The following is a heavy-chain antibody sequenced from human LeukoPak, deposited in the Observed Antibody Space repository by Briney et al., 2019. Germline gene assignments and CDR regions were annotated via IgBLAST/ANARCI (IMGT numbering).Heavy chain of an antibody. J-gene: IGHJ4*02. CDR2: IYYIGST. Sequence: SETLSLTCTVSGGSISSYYWSWIRQPPGKGLEWIGYIYYIGSTNYNPSLKSRVTISVDTSKNRFSLKLSSVTAADTAVYYCASFYDILTGIDYWGQGTLVTVSS. V-gene: IGHV4-59*01. D-gene: IGHD3-9*01. CDR1: GGSISSYY. CDR3: ASFYDILTGIDY.